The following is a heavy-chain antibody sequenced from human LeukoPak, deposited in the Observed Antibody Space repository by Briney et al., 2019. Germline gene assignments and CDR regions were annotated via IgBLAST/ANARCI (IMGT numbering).Heavy chain of an antibody. Sequence: QPGGSLRLSCAASGFTFSSFDMHWVRQPTGQGLEWVSTIGTANTYYPGSVEGRFTLSRDNAKNSLYLQMNSLTAGDTAVYYCARGPPRGKYYYMDVWGKGTTVTVSS. CDR1: GFTFSSFD. D-gene: IGHD1-1*01. J-gene: IGHJ6*03. CDR3: ARGPPRGKYYYMDV. CDR2: IGTANT. V-gene: IGHV3-13*01.